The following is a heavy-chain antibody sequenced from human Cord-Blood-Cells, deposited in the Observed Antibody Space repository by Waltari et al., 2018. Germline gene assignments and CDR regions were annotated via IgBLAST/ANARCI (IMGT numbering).Heavy chain of an antibody. CDR3: ARRSGWYHAEYFQH. Sequence: QVQLQQWGAGLLKPSETLSLTCAVYGGSFSGYYWIWIRQPPGKGLEWIGEINHSGSTNYNPSLKSRVTVSVDTSKNQFSLKLSSVTAADTAVYYCARRSGWYHAEYFQHWGQGTLVTVSS. CDR1: GGSFSGYY. CDR2: INHSGST. J-gene: IGHJ1*01. V-gene: IGHV4-34*01. D-gene: IGHD6-19*01.